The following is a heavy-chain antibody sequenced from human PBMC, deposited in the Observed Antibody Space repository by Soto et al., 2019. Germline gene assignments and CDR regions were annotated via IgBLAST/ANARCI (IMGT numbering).Heavy chain of an antibody. J-gene: IGHJ5*02. CDR1: GGSISNSRYY. Sequence: SETLSLTCTVSGGSISNSRYYWAWIRQPPGKGLEWIGSIYHTGNTYYNPSLRSRVTISVDTSKNQFSLKLTSVTAADTAVYYCARDYYDSSDYTTNWFDPWGQGTLVT. D-gene: IGHD3-22*01. V-gene: IGHV4-39*01. CDR3: ARDYYDSSDYTTNWFDP. CDR2: IYHTGNT.